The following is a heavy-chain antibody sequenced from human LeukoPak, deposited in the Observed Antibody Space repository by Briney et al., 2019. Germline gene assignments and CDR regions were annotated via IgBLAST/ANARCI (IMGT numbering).Heavy chain of an antibody. J-gene: IGHJ4*02. D-gene: IGHD3-22*01. CDR2: ISAYNGNT. V-gene: IGHV1-18*01. Sequence: ASVNVSFKSSVYTFTSYGISWVRQAPGQGLEWMGWISAYNGNTNYAQKLQGRVTMTTDTSTSTAYMELRSLRSDDTAVYYCARGYYDSSGYYYWGQGTLVTVSS. CDR3: ARGYYDSSGYYY. CDR1: VYTFTSYG.